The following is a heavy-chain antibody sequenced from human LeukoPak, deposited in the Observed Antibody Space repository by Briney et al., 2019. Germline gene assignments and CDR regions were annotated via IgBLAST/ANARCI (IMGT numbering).Heavy chain of an antibody. D-gene: IGHD2-2*01. J-gene: IGHJ4*02. CDR1: GFTFSSYS. CDR2: ISSSSYI. CDR3: ARGSRGYCSSTSCSNY. V-gene: IGHV3-21*01. Sequence: PGGSLRLSCAASGFTFSSYSMNWVRQAPGKGLEWVSSISSSSYIYYADSVKGRFTISRDNAKNSPYLQMNSLRAEDTAVYYCARGSRGYCSSTSCSNYWGQGTLVTVSS.